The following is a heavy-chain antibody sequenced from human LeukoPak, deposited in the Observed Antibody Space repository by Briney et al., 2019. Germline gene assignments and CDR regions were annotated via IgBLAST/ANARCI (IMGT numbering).Heavy chain of an antibody. CDR1: GFTFSDSA. Sequence: GGFLRLSXAASGFTFSDSAMHWVRQASGKGLEWVGRIRSKANSYATAYAASVKGRFTISRDDSKNTAYLQMNSLRTEDTAVYYCTRHSVEYHGDYWGQGTLVTVSS. V-gene: IGHV3-73*01. D-gene: IGHD6-6*01. CDR3: TRHSVEYHGDY. CDR2: IRSKANSYAT. J-gene: IGHJ4*02.